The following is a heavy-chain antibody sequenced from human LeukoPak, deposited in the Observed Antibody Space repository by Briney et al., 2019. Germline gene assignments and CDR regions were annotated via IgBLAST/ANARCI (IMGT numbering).Heavy chain of an antibody. CDR3: ASLRSSRYYYYMDV. J-gene: IGHJ6*03. D-gene: IGHD2-2*01. CDR2: INHSGST. Sequence: SETLSLTCAVYGGSFGGYYWSWIRQPPGKGLEWIGEINHSGSTNYNPSLKSRVTISVDTSKNQFSLKLSSVTAADTAVYYCASLRSSRYYYYMDVWGKGTTVTVSS. V-gene: IGHV4-34*01. CDR1: GGSFGGYY.